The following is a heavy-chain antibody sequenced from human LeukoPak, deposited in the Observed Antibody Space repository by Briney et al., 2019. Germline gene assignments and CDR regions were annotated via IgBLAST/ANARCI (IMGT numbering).Heavy chain of an antibody. V-gene: IGHV3-30*02. D-gene: IGHD6-13*01. Sequence: GGSLRLSCAASGFTFSSYGMHWVRQAPGKGLEWVAFIRYDGSNKYYADSVKGRFTISRDNSKNTLYLQMNSLRAEDTAVYYCARGVAAAGRRPQGPPNKNYYMDVWGKGTTVTVSS. J-gene: IGHJ6*03. CDR3: ARGVAAAGRRPQGPPNKNYYMDV. CDR2: IRYDGSNK. CDR1: GFTFSSYG.